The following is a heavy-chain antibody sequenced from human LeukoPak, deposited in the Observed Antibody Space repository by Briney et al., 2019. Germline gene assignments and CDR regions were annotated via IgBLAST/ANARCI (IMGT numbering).Heavy chain of an antibody. CDR1: GFTFSSYA. Sequence: PGGSLRLSCAASGFTFSSYAMSWVPQAPGKGLEWVSAISGSGGSTYFADSVKGRFTISRDNSKNTLYLQMNSVRAEDTAVYYCAKTSGYRRFDPWGQGTLVTVS. CDR3: AKTSGYRRFDP. J-gene: IGHJ5*02. V-gene: IGHV3-23*01. D-gene: IGHD5-12*01. CDR2: ISGSGGST.